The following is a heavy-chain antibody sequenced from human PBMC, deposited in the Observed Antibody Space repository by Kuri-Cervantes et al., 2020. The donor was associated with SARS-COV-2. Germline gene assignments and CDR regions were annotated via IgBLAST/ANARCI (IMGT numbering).Heavy chain of an antibody. CDR3: ARHLNYYDSSGYYRTWYFDL. V-gene: IGHV4-39*01. CDR1: GGSISSSSYY. J-gene: IGHJ2*01. Sequence: GSLRLSCTVSGGSISSSSYYWGWIRQPPGKGLEWIGSIYYSGSTYYNPSLKSRVTISVDTSKDQFSLKLSSVTAAGTAMYYCARHLNYYDSSGYYRTWYFDLWGRGTLVTVSS. D-gene: IGHD3-22*01. CDR2: IYYSGST.